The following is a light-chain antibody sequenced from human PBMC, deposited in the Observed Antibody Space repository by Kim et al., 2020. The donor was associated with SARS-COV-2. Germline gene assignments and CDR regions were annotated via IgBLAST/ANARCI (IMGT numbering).Light chain of an antibody. CDR3: SSYTSSSTLV. J-gene: IGLJ2*01. CDR2: DVS. Sequence: SNTISCTGTSSDVGGYNYVSWYQQHPGKAPKLMIYDVSNRPSGVSNRFSGSKSGNTASLTISGLQAEDEADYYCSSYTSSSTLVFGGGTQLTVL. CDR1: SSDVGGYNY. V-gene: IGLV2-14*03.